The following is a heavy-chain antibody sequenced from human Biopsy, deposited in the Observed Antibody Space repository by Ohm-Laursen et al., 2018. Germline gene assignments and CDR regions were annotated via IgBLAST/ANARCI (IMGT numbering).Heavy chain of an antibody. J-gene: IGHJ4*02. CDR2: RFHSGSP. D-gene: IGHD5-12*01. CDR3: ARLSRRGYIIFFDY. CDR1: GGSITGDF. V-gene: IGHV4-59*08. Sequence: SDTLSPTCTVSGGSITGDFWTWIRQTPEKGLEWIGYRFHSGSPIYNPSLQSRVTISIDTSKNQFSLTLSSVSAADTAVYYCARLSRRGYIIFFDYWGRGTRVTVSS.